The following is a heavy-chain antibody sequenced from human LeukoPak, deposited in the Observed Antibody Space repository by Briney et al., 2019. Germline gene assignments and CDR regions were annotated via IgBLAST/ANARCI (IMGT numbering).Heavy chain of an antibody. J-gene: IGHJ3*02. Sequence: PGRSLRLSCEASGFTFSAYFMHWVRQAPGKGLEWVAVIASDRSHTFYVESVKGRFTISRDNSKNTLYLQMNSLRAEDTAVYFCARERQDTIVHSGAFDIWGQGTMVNVSS. CDR3: ARERQDTIVHSGAFDI. D-gene: IGHD3-10*01. V-gene: IGHV3-30-3*01. CDR1: GFTFSAYF. CDR2: IASDRSHT.